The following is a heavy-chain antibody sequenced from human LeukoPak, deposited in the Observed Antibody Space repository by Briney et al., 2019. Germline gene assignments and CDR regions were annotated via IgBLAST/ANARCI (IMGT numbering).Heavy chain of an antibody. CDR2: INPSGGIT. CDR1: GYTFTSYY. J-gene: IGHJ4*02. Sequence: GASVKVSCKTSGYTFTSYYIYWVRQAPGQGLESMGIINPSGGITTYSQKFHGGVTMTRDTSTRTVYMELNNLTSGDTAIYYCAKAEGYGARDYWGQGTLVTVSS. D-gene: IGHD5-18*01. CDR3: AKAEGYGARDY. V-gene: IGHV1-46*01.